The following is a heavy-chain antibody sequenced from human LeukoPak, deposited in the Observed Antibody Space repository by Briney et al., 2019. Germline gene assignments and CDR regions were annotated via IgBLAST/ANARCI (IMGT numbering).Heavy chain of an antibody. D-gene: IGHD3-3*01. V-gene: IGHV3-33*01. Sequence: GGSLRLSCAASGFTFSSYGMHWVRQAPGKGLEWVAVIWYDGSNKYYADSVKGRFTTSRDNSKNTLYLQMNSLRAEDTAVYYCARGRDLWSGYYWGYYFDYWGQGTLVTVSS. CDR2: IWYDGSNK. CDR3: ARGRDLWSGYYWGYYFDY. J-gene: IGHJ4*02. CDR1: GFTFSSYG.